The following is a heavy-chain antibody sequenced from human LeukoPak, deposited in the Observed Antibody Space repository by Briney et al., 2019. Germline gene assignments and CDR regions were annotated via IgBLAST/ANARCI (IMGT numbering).Heavy chain of an antibody. D-gene: IGHD7-27*01. CDR1: GFSFSDYW. CDR2: IKQDGSEK. CDR3: ARRNWGSDY. V-gene: IGHV3-7*01. J-gene: IGHJ4*02. Sequence: GGSLRLSCAASGFSFSDYWMSWVRQAPGKGLEWVANIKQDGSEKYYVDSVKGRFIISRDNAKNSLYLQMNSLRAEDTAVYYCARRNWGSDYWGQGTLVTVSS.